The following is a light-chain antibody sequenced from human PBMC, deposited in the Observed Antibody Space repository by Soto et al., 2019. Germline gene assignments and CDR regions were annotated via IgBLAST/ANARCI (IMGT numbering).Light chain of an antibody. CDR2: DAS. CDR3: QQRFIWPPIT. V-gene: IGKV3-11*01. CDR1: QSVRTY. Sequence: EVVLTQSPATLSLSPGERATLSCRASQSVRTYLAWYQQKPGQAPRLLIYDASNRATGVTARFSGSGSETDFTLTISSLAPEDFAVYYCQQRFIWPPITFGQGTRLEIK. J-gene: IGKJ5*01.